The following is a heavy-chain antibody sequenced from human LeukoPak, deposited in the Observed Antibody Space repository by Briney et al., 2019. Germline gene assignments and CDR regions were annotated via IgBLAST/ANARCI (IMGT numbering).Heavy chain of an antibody. Sequence: SETLSLTCTVSGGSISSYYWSWIRQPPGKGLEWIGYIYYSGSTNCNPSLKSRVTISVDTSKDQFSLKLSSVTAADTALYYCARESNYYGSGTGWFDPWGQGTLVTVSS. J-gene: IGHJ5*02. D-gene: IGHD3-10*01. CDR1: GGSISSYY. CDR3: ARESNYYGSGTGWFDP. CDR2: IYYSGST. V-gene: IGHV4-59*12.